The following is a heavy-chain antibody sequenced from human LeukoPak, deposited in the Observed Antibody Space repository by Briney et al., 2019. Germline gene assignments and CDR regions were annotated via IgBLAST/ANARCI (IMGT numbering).Heavy chain of an antibody. D-gene: IGHD5-18*01. CDR1: GFTFSSYA. J-gene: IGHJ4*02. CDR3: ATSGYSYGYQQFDY. V-gene: IGHV3-30-3*01. CDR2: ISYDGSNK. Sequence: GGSLRLSCAASGFTFSSYAMHWVRQAPGKGLEWVAVISYDGSNKYYADSVKGRFTISRDNSKNTLYLQMNSLRAEDTAVCYRATSGYSYGYQQFDYWGQGTLVTVSS.